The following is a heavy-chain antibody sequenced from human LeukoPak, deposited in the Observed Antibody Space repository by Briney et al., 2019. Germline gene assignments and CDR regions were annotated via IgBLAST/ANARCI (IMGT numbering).Heavy chain of an antibody. CDR3: AREAREPRSIVVVPAAMSHLDYYYYMDV. J-gene: IGHJ6*03. V-gene: IGHV3-9*01. CDR2: ITWNSDSI. D-gene: IGHD2-2*01. CDR1: GFIFDDYA. Sequence: GGSLRLSCAASGFIFDDYAMHWVRQAPGKGLEWVSGITWNSDSIDYADSVKGRFTISRDNAKNSLYLQMNSLRAEDTDVYYCAREAREPRSIVVVPAAMSHLDYYYYMDVWGKGTTVTVSS.